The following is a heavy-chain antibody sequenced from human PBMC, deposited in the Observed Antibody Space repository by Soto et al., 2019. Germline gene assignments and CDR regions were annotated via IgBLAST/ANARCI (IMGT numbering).Heavy chain of an antibody. V-gene: IGHV4-31*03. J-gene: IGHJ6*02. CDR3: AREGDCGGDCGYYGMDV. Sequence: SQSLSLTCTVSAGSTTRGGYDWSWIRQNPGKGVEWIGYIYSSGSTYYDPSFKSRVTITVDTSKNQFSLKLSSVTAADTAVYYCAREGDCGGDCGYYGMDVWGQGTTVTVSS. CDR2: IYSSGST. CDR1: AGSTTRGGYD. D-gene: IGHD2-21*02.